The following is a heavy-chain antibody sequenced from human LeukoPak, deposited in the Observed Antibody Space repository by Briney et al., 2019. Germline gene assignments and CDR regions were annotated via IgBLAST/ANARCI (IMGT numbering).Heavy chain of an antibody. CDR3: ASPGCSYGSDDAFDI. V-gene: IGHV4-38-2*01. CDR2: IYHSGST. Sequence: SETLSLTCAVSGYSISSGYYWGWIRQPPGKGLEWIGSIYHSGSTNYNPSLKSRVTISVDTSKNQFSLKLSSVTAADTAVYYCASPGCSYGSDDAFDIWGQGTMVTVSS. CDR1: GYSISSGYY. J-gene: IGHJ3*02. D-gene: IGHD5-18*01.